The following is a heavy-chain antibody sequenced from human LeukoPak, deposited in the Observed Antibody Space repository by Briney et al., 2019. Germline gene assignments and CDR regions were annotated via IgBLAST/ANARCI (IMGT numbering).Heavy chain of an antibody. CDR2: ISSSSSYT. J-gene: IGHJ4*02. CDR1: GFTFSDYY. CDR3: AREAACGSGSNNFDY. Sequence: GGSLRLSCAASGFTFSDYYMSWIRQAPGKGLEWVSYISSSSSYTNYADSVKGRFTISRDNAKNSLYLQMNSLRAEDTAVYYCAREAACGSGSNNFDYWGQGTLVTVSS. V-gene: IGHV3-11*06. D-gene: IGHD3-10*01.